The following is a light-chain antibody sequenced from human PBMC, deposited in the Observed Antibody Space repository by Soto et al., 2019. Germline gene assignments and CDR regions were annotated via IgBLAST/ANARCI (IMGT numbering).Light chain of an antibody. Sequence: ETVMTQSPATLSVSPGERATLSCRASQRISSNVVWYQQKPGQAPRLLIYGASTRATGVPARFSGSGSETEFTLTISSLQSEDFAVYYCQQYNDWPPWTFGQGTKVDIK. CDR3: QQYNDWPPWT. J-gene: IGKJ1*01. CDR2: GAS. V-gene: IGKV3-15*01. CDR1: QRISSN.